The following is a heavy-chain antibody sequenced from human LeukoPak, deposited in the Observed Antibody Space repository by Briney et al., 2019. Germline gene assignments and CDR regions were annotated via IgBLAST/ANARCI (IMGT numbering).Heavy chain of an antibody. D-gene: IGHD4-17*01. CDR1: GFTFSSYG. V-gene: IGHV3-30*03. J-gene: IGHJ6*02. CDR2: ISYDGSNK. Sequence: PGGSLRLSCAASGFTFSSYGMHWVRQAPGKGLEWVAVISYDGSNKYYADSVKGRFTISRDNSKNTLYLQMNSLRAEDTAVYYCVHTGNDYGDPIDFIRLKYYYGMDVWGQGTTVTVSS. CDR3: VHTGNDYGDPIDFIRLKYYYGMDV.